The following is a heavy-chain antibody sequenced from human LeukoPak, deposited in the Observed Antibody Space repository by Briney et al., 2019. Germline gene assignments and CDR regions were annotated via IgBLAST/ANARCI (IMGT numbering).Heavy chain of an antibody. Sequence: EASVKVSCQAYGYTFTGYYMHWVRQAPGQGLEWMGWINPNSGGTNYGQKFQGRVTMTRDTSISTAYMELSRLRSDDTAVYYCARAKLRFLDSDYWGQGTLVTVSS. CDR1: GYTFTGYY. V-gene: IGHV1-2*02. J-gene: IGHJ4*02. CDR3: ARAKLRFLDSDY. CDR2: INPNSGGT. D-gene: IGHD3-3*01.